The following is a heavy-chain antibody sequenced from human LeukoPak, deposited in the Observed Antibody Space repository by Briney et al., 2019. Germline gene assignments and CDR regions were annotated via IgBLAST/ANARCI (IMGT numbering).Heavy chain of an antibody. J-gene: IGHJ5*02. CDR3: ARWGRFGSGSSRWFDP. Sequence: GASVKVSCKASGYTFTGYYMHWVRQAPGQGLEWMGWINPNSGDTNYAQLFQGRFTMTRDTSISTAYMELTRLTSDDTAVYYCARWGRFGSGSSRWFDPWGQGTLVTVSS. CDR1: GYTFTGYY. V-gene: IGHV1-2*02. CDR2: INPNSGDT. D-gene: IGHD3-10*01.